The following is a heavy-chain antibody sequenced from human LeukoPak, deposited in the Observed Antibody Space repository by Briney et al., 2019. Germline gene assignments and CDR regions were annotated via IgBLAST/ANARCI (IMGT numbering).Heavy chain of an antibody. V-gene: IGHV1-2*02. CDR1: GYTFTGYY. J-gene: IGHJ4*02. Sequence: GASVKVSCKASGYTFTGYYMHWVRQAPGQGLEWMGWINPNSGGTNYAQKFQGRVTMTRDTSISTAYMELSRLRSDDTAVYYCARPYCSSTSCLWYFGYWGQGTLVTVSS. CDR2: INPNSGGT. D-gene: IGHD2-2*01. CDR3: ARPYCSSTSCLWYFGY.